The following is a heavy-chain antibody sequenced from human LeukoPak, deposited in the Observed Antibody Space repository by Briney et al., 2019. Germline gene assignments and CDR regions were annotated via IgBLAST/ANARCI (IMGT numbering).Heavy chain of an antibody. CDR1: GFTFSSYS. CDR3: ARDMGIVVVAATQGFDY. CDR2: ITSSSSYI. Sequence: PGGSLRLSCAASGFTFSSYSMNWVRQAPGKGLELVSSITSSSSYIYYADSVKGRFTISRDNAKNSLYLQMNSLRAEDTAVYYCARDMGIVVVAATQGFDYWGQGTLVTVSS. J-gene: IGHJ4*02. D-gene: IGHD2-15*01. V-gene: IGHV3-21*01.